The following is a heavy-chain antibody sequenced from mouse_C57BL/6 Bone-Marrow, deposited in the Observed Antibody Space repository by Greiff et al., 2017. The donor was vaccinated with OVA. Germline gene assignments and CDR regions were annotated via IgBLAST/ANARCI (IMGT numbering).Heavy chain of an antibody. J-gene: IGHJ1*03. D-gene: IGHD2-2*01. CDR3: ARKFYGYFYWYIDV. V-gene: IGHV1-80*01. Sequence: VQLQQSGAELVKPGASVKISCKASGYAFSSYWMNWVKQRPGTGLEWIGQIYPGDGDTNYNGKFKGKATLTVDKSSSTAYMQLSSLTSEDSAVYFCARKFYGYFYWYIDVWGTGTSVTVSS. CDR2: IYPGDGDT. CDR1: GYAFSSYW.